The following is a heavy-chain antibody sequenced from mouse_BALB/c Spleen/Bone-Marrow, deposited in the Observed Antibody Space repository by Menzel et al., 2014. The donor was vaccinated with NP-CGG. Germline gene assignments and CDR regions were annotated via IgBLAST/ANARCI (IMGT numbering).Heavy chain of an antibody. D-gene: IGHD2-4*01. CDR3: ARNDYDEGFAMDC. J-gene: IGHJ4*01. V-gene: IGHV4-2*02. CDR1: GFDFSRYW. CDR2: IYPGSSTI. Sequence: EVQLQQSGGGLVQPGGSLNLSCAASGFDFSRYWMSWARQAPGKGQEWIGEIYPGSSTINYTPSLKDKFIISRDNAKNTLYLQMSKVRSEDTALYYCARNDYDEGFAMDCWGQGTSVTVSS.